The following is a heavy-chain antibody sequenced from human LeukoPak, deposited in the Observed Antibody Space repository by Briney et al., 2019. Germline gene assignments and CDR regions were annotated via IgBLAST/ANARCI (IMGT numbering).Heavy chain of an antibody. Sequence: PSETLSLTCTVSGGSIRDYYWTWIRQPPGKGLEWIGSIYYSGSTYYNPSLKSRVTISVDTSKNQFSLKLSSVTAADTAVYYCARASMTGAFDIWGQGTMVTVSS. D-gene: IGHD3-9*01. CDR3: ARASMTGAFDI. J-gene: IGHJ3*02. CDR1: GGSIRDYY. CDR2: IYYSGST. V-gene: IGHV4-59*05.